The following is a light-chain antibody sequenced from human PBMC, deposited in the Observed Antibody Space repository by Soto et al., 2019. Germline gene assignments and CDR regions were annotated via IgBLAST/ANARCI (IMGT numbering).Light chain of an antibody. CDR1: QTIRTY. CDR3: QQSYSTPVT. CDR2: AAS. Sequence: DIQMTQSSSSLSASVADRVTITCLASQTIRTYLNWYQQKPGRAPKLLIYAASNLQSGVPSRFSGSGSGTDFTLTITSLRPEDFATYWCQQSYSTPVTFGQGTRLE. V-gene: IGKV1-39*01. J-gene: IGKJ5*01.